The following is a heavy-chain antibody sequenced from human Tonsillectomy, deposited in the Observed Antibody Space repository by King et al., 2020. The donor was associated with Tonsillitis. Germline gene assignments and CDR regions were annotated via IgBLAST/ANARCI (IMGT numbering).Heavy chain of an antibody. V-gene: IGHV4-59*01. CDR2: IYYTGST. CDR1: GASISSYC. CDR3: AREDGTWSPQKGLGYYDSSVYLPNAFDI. Sequence: QLQESGPGLVKPSETLSLTCTVSGASISSYCWSWIRQPPGKGLEWIGYIYYTGSTNYNPSLKSRVTISVDTSKNQFSLKLTSVTAADTAVYYCAREDGTWSPQKGLGYYDSSVYLPNAFDIWGQGTMVTVSS. D-gene: IGHD3-22*01. J-gene: IGHJ3*02.